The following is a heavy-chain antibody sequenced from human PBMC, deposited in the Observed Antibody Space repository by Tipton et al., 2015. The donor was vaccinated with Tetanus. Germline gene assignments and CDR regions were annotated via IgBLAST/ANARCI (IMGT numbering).Heavy chain of an antibody. CDR3: ARDQGGGRVVRLNWFDP. V-gene: IGHV4-31*03. CDR1: GGSISSGGYY. J-gene: IGHJ5*02. D-gene: IGHD6-6*01. Sequence: TLSLTCTVSGGSISSGGYYWTWIRQHPGKGLEWIGNIYHRGSAYYNPSLKSRVTISVDTSKNQFSLKLSSVTAADTAVYYCARDQGGGRVVRLNWFDPWGQGMLVTVSS. CDR2: IYHRGSA.